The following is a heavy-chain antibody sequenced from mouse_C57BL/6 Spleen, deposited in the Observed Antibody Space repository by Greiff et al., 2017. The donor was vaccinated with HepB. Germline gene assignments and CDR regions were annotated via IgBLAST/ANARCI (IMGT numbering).Heavy chain of an antibody. J-gene: IGHJ3*01. V-gene: IGHV1-82*01. D-gene: IGHD1-1*01. CDR3: APYYCGSSYFAY. CDR1: GYAFSSSW. Sequence: QVQLQQSGPELVKPGASVKISCKASGYAFSSSWMNWVKQRPGKGLEWIGRIYPGDGDTNYNGKFKGKATLTADKSSSTTYLQLSSLTSEDSAVSVCAPYYCGSSYFAYWGQGTLVTVSA. CDR2: IYPGDGDT.